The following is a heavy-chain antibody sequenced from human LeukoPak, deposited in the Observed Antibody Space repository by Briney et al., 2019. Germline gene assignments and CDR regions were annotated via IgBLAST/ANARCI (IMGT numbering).Heavy chain of an antibody. V-gene: IGHV3-23*01. J-gene: IGHJ5*02. CDR3: AKDGATGSHNWLDP. CDR2: ISGSGGST. CDR1: GFTFSSYA. D-gene: IGHD3-10*01. Sequence: GGSLRLSCAASGFTFSSYAMSWVRQAPGKGLEWVSAISGSGGSTYYADSVKGRFTISRDNSKNTLYLQMNSLRVGDTAVYYCAKDGATGSHNWLDPWGQGTLVTVSS.